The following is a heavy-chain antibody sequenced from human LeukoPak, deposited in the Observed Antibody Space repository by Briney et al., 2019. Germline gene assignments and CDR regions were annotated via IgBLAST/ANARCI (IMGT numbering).Heavy chain of an antibody. Sequence: SVKVSCKASGGTFSSYAISWVRQAPGQGLEWMGGTIPIFGTANYAQKFQGRVTITADKSTSTAYMELSSLRSEDTAVYYCASLGYCSGGSCSYSIFDYWGQGTLVTVSS. D-gene: IGHD2-15*01. CDR1: GGTFSSYA. CDR2: TIPIFGTA. J-gene: IGHJ4*02. CDR3: ASLGYCSGGSCSYSIFDY. V-gene: IGHV1-69*06.